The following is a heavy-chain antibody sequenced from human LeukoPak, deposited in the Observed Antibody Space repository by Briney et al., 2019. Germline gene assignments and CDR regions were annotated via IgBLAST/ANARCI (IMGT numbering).Heavy chain of an antibody. CDR3: AREPTVVTPSDAFDI. Sequence: TGGSLRLSCAASGFTFSSYWMHWVRQAPGKGLVWVSRINSDGSSTSYADSVKGRFTISRDNAKNTLYLQMNSLRAEDTAVYYCAREPTVVTPSDAFDIWGQGTMVTVSS. V-gene: IGHV3-74*01. J-gene: IGHJ3*02. D-gene: IGHD4-23*01. CDR2: INSDGSST. CDR1: GFTFSSYW.